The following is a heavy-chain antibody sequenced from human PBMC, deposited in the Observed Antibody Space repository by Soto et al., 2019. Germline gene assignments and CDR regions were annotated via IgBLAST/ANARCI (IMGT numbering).Heavy chain of an antibody. Sequence: SETLSLTCTVSGGSISSSSYYWGWIRQPPGKGLEWIGSIYYSGSTYYNPSLKSRVTISVDTSKNQFSLKLSSVTAADTAVYYCARHGFVWFGELLPQPVDYWGQGTLVTVSS. CDR2: IYYSGST. CDR3: ARHGFVWFGELLPQPVDY. V-gene: IGHV4-39*01. CDR1: GGSISSSSYY. D-gene: IGHD3-10*01. J-gene: IGHJ4*02.